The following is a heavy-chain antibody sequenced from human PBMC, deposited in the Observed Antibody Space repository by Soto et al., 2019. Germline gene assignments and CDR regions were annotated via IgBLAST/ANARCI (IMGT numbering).Heavy chain of an antibody. CDR1: GGSISNYY. J-gene: IGHJ4*02. D-gene: IGHD5-12*01. Sequence: SETLSLTCTVSGGSISNYYWTWIRQPAGKGLEWIGRMYTSGSTNYNPSLKSRVTMSVDTSKNQFSLNLRSVTAADTAVYYCARGAGDGYNFYWGQGTLVTVSS. CDR2: MYTSGST. V-gene: IGHV4-4*07. CDR3: ARGAGDGYNFY.